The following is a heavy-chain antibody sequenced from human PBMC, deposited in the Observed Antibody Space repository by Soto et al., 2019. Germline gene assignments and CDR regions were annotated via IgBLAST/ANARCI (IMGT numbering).Heavy chain of an antibody. V-gene: IGHV1-69*12. J-gene: IGHJ4*02. CDR1: GGTFSSYA. CDR3: ARGSLEMATIELPSSVGY. D-gene: IGHD5-12*01. Sequence: QVQLVQSGAEVKKPGSSVKVSCKASGGTFSSYAISWVRQAPGQGLEWMGGIIPIFGTANYAQTFQGRVTDTADDSTSTAYMELTSLRSEDTAVYYYARGSLEMATIELPSSVGYWGQGTLVTVSS. CDR2: IIPIFGTA.